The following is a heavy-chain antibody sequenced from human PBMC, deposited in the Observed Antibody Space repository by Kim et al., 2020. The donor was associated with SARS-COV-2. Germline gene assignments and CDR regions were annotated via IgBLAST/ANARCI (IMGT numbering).Heavy chain of an antibody. CDR1: GGSISSSSYY. D-gene: IGHD3-10*01. CDR3: ARRLGAYGSGSYYDY. V-gene: IGHV4-39*01. CDR2: IYYSGST. Sequence: SETLSLTCTVSGGSISSSSYYWGWIRQPPGKGLEWIGSIYYSGSTYYNPSLKSRVTISVDTSKNQFSLKLSSVTAADTAVYYCARRLGAYGSGSYYDYWGQGTLVTVSS. J-gene: IGHJ4*02.